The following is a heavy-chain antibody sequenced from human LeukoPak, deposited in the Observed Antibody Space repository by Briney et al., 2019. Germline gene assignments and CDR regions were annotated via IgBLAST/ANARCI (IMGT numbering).Heavy chain of an antibody. CDR1: GGSFSGYY. V-gene: IGHV4-34*01. D-gene: IGHD3-10*01. Sequence: SETLSLTCAVYGGSFSGYYWSWIRQPPGKGLEWIGEINHSGSTNYNPSLKSRVTISVDTSKNQFSLKLSSVTAADTAVYYCARGTPWFGSDYWGQGTLVTVSS. J-gene: IGHJ4*02. CDR3: ARGTPWFGSDY. CDR2: INHSGST.